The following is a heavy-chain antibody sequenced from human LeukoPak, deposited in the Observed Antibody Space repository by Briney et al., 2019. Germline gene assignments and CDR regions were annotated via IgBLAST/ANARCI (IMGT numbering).Heavy chain of an antibody. CDR3: ARVRGLLELYDAFDI. Sequence: GESLKVSCKGSGYSFTSYWIGWVRQMPGKGLEWMGIIYPGDSDTRYSPSFQGQVTISADKSISTAYLQWSSLKASDTAMYYCARVRGLLELYDAFDIWGQGTMVTVSS. CDR2: IYPGDSDT. CDR1: GYSFTSYW. D-gene: IGHD1-26*01. V-gene: IGHV5-51*01. J-gene: IGHJ3*02.